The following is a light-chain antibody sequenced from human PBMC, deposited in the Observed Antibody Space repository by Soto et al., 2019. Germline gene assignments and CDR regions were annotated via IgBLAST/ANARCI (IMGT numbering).Light chain of an antibody. CDR3: AAWDARLKGWV. CDR2: TND. CDR1: SSNIGSHI. Sequence: QSVLTQPPSASGTPGQRVTISCSGSSSNIGSHIVNWYQQLPGTAPKLLMYTNDQRPSGVPDRFSGSKSGTSASLAISGLXSXXEADYYCAAWDARLKGWVFGGGTKVTVL. J-gene: IGLJ3*02. V-gene: IGLV1-44*01.